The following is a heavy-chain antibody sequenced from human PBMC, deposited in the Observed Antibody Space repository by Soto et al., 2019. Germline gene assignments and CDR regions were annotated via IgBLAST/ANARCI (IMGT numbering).Heavy chain of an antibody. D-gene: IGHD6-19*01. Sequence: QVQLQESGPGLVKPSETLSLTCAVSGDSLSGTYWWSWVRQAPGGGLQWIGESSYSGTTHYDPSLMSRLTISMDKSRSEFSLTLISVTAADSASYFCARHILVTGTRGFDFWGQGILVTVSS. CDR3: ARHILVTGTRGFDF. CDR2: SSYSGTT. CDR1: GDSLSGTYW. V-gene: IGHV4-4*02. J-gene: IGHJ4*02.